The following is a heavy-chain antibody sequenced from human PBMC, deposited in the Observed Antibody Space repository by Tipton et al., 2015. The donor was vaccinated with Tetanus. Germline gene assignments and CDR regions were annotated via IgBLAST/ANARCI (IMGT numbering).Heavy chain of an antibody. CDR1: GGSLRSGDYQ. Sequence: TLSLTCSVSGGSLRSGDYQWNWIRQPPGKGLEWLAYISPSGRTNSNYDLKSRITISQDKSKNQFSLRLTSVTAADTAVYYCARPVKQWLVPVDSWGQGTLVTVSS. J-gene: IGHJ4*02. V-gene: IGHV4-61*08. D-gene: IGHD6-19*01. CDR3: ARPVKQWLVPVDS. CDR2: ISPSGRT.